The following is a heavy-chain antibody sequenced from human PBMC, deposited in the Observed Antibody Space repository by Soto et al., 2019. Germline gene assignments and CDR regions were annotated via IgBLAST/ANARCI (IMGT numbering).Heavy chain of an antibody. V-gene: IGHV1-46*01. J-gene: IGHJ4*02. CDR2: INPSGGST. CDR3: AAECCSGGSSQCYFDF. D-gene: IGHD2-15*01. CDR1: GYTFTSYY. Sequence: ASVKVSCKASGYTFTSYYMHWVRQTPGQGLEWMGIINPSGGSTSYAQKFQGRVTMTRDTSTSTVYMELSSLRSEDTAVYYCAAECCSGGSSQCYFDFWGQGTLVTVSS.